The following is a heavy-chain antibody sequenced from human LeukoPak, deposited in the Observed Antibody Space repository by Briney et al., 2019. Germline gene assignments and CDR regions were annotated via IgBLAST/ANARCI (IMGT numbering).Heavy chain of an antibody. D-gene: IGHD3-3*01. CDR1: GGSISSYY. CDR2: IYYSGST. J-gene: IGHJ5*02. CDR3: ARVIDDFWSGSYWFDP. V-gene: IGHV4-59*01. Sequence: SETLSLTCTVSGGSISSYYWSWIRQPPGRGLEWIGYIYYSGSTNYNPSLKSRVTISVDTSKNQFSLKLSSVTAADTAVYYCARVIDDFWSGSYWFDPWGQGTLVTVSS.